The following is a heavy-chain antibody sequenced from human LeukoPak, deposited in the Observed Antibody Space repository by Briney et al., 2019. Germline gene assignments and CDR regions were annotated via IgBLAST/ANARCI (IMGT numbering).Heavy chain of an antibody. D-gene: IGHD3-10*01. CDR1: GFTVSSDY. J-gene: IGHJ4*02. Sequence: GGSLRLSCAASGFTVSSDYTNWVRQAPGKGLEWVSIISSGGSTHYAESVKGRFTISRDTSKNTIYLQMNSLRAEDTAAYYCASGRGFLIDYWGQGTLVTVSS. V-gene: IGHV3-66*01. CDR3: ASGRGFLIDY. CDR2: ISSGGST.